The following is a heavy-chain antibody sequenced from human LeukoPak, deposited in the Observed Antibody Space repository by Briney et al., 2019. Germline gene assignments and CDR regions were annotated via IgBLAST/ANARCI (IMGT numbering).Heavy chain of an antibody. CDR2: IYSSGST. Sequence: PSETLSLTCTVSGDSISGYYWTWMRQPPGKGLEWIGYIYSSGSTKYNPSLESRVIISIDTSKNQFSLKLSSVTAADTAVYYCARLRIYCDYWGQGTLVIVSS. D-gene: IGHD4-17*01. V-gene: IGHV4-59*01. J-gene: IGHJ4*02. CDR3: ARLRIYCDY. CDR1: GDSISGYY.